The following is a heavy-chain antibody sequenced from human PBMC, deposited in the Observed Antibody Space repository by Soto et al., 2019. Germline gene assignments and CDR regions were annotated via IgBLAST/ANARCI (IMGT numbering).Heavy chain of an antibody. Sequence: SETLSLTCAVSGGSISSSYWWSWVRQPPGKGLEWIGEIHQGGSTSYNPSLKSRVTMSVDKTKSQFSLQLSSVTAADSAVYYCAIVGGKWTSSPLNSYYYGMDVWGQGTTVTVSS. CDR1: GGSISSSYW. CDR2: IHQGGST. V-gene: IGHV4-4*02. J-gene: IGHJ6*02. D-gene: IGHD2-2*01. CDR3: AIVGGKWTSSPLNSYYYGMDV.